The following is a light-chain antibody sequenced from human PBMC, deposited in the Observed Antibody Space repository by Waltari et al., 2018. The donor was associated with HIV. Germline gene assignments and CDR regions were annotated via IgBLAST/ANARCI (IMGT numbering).Light chain of an antibody. J-gene: IGLJ2*01. CDR1: NIERKS. Sequence: SSRLTQPPSVSVAPGETATITCGAINIERKSVHWYQQKAGQAPVVVMSYDTERPAGIAWRFSGFNSGHSATLIISRVGAGDEADYYCQVWDSATDHVLFGGGTRLTVL. CDR2: YDT. V-gene: IGLV3-21*04. CDR3: QVWDSATDHVL.